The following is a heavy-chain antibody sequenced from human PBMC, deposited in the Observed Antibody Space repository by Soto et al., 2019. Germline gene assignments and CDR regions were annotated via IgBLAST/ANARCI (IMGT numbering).Heavy chain of an antibody. Sequence: QITLKESGPTLVKPTQTLTLTCTFSGFSLSTSGVGVGWIRQPPGKALEWLALIYWDDDKRYSPSLKSKLTISKDTSKTQVVLTMTNMDPVDTATYYCEHVGYCISFSCSNWFDPWGQGTLVTVSS. D-gene: IGHD2-2*01. CDR2: IYWDDDK. V-gene: IGHV2-5*02. CDR3: EHVGYCISFSCSNWFDP. CDR1: GFSLSTSGVG. J-gene: IGHJ5*02.